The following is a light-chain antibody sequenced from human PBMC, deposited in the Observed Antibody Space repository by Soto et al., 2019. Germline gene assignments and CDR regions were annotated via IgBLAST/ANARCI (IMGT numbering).Light chain of an antibody. CDR3: QSYDLSLRNYV. CDR2: GNN. V-gene: IGLV1-40*01. CDR1: SSNIGAGYD. Sequence: QSVLTQPPSVSGAPGQRVTISCTGSSSNIGAGYDVHWYQHLPGSAPKVLIYGNNNRPSGVPDRFSGSKSATSASLAITGLQAADDGDYYCQSYDLSLRNYVFGSGTKVTVL. J-gene: IGLJ1*01.